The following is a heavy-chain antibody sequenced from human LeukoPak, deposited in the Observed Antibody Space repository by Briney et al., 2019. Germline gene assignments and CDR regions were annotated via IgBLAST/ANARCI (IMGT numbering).Heavy chain of an antibody. D-gene: IGHD1-26*01. CDR1: GYTFTSYG. V-gene: IGHV1-18*01. Sequence: GASVKVSCKASGYTFTSYGIAWVRQAPGQGFEWMGWINTYSGDTKFPQKLQGRVTLTTDTSTSTAYMELRSLRSDDTAVYYCARDAFIVGTAGNYIDVWAKGTTVTVSS. CDR2: INTYSGDT. CDR3: ARDAFIVGTAGNYIDV. J-gene: IGHJ6*03.